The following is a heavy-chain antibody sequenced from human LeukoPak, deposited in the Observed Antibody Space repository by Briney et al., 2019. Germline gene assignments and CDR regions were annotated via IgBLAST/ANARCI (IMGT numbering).Heavy chain of an antibody. CDR1: GDSISSYY. CDR2: IYYSGST. J-gene: IGHJ4*02. D-gene: IGHD6-13*01. V-gene: IGHV4-59*01. CDR3: AGGLAAAGHVSFDY. Sequence: SETLSLTCTVSGDSISSYYWSWIRQPPGKGLEWIGYIYYSGSTNYNPSLKSRVTISVDTSKIQFSLKLSSVTAADTAVYYCAGGLAAAGHVSFDYWGQGSLVTVSS.